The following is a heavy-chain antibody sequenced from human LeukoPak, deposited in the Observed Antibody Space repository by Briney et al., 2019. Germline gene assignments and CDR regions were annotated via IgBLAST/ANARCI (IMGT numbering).Heavy chain of an antibody. CDR3: AKDIYDDYGGLDY. J-gene: IGHJ4*02. CDR1: GFTFSTYA. V-gene: IGHV3-23*01. CDR2: IINSGGNT. D-gene: IGHD4-17*01. Sequence: PGGSLRLSCAASGFTFSTYAMNWVRHAPGKGLEGVSKIINSGGNTYYAGSVKGRFTISRDNPKNTLYLQMNSLRAEDTAIYYCAKDIYDDYGGLDYWGQGTLVTVSS.